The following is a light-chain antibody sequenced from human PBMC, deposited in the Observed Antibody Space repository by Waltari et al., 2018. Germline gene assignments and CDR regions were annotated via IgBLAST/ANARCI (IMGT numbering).Light chain of an antibody. J-gene: IGLJ2*01. CDR2: EGS. CDR1: RSGVGSYNR. Sequence: SALPPPAPVSGCPGQSITISFTRTRSGVGSYNRVSWYQQHPGKAPKLMIYEGSKRPSGVSNRFSGSKSGNTASLTISGLQAEDEADYYCCSYAGSSTLVFGGGTKLTVL. CDR3: CSYAGSSTLV. V-gene: IGLV2-23*01.